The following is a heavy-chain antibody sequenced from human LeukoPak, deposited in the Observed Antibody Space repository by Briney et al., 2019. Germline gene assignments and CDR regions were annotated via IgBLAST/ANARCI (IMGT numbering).Heavy chain of an antibody. CDR1: GYTFTSYA. Sequence: ASVKVSCKASGYTFTSYAMHWVRQAPGQRLEWMGWSNAGNGNTKYSQEFQGRVTITRDTSASTAYMELSSLRSEDMAVYYCARGGGVAGTRRNYYYYGMDVWGQGTTVTVSS. CDR3: ARGGGVAGTRRNYYYYGMDV. CDR2: SNAGNGNT. V-gene: IGHV1-3*02. J-gene: IGHJ6*02. D-gene: IGHD6-19*01.